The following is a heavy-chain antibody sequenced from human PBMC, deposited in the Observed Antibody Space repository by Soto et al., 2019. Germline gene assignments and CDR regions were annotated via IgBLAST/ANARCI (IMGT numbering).Heavy chain of an antibody. CDR2: ISGNSGST. V-gene: IGHV3-23*01. J-gene: IGHJ4*02. Sequence: EVQLLESGGVLVQPGGSLRLSCAASGFTFSNYVMSWVRQAPGKGLEWVSAISGNSGSTYYTDSVEGRFTISRDNSKNTVYVQMNSLGADDTAIYYCAKADASGYNSLLFDYWGQGTLVTVSS. CDR1: GFTFSNYV. D-gene: IGHD3-22*01. CDR3: AKADASGYNSLLFDY.